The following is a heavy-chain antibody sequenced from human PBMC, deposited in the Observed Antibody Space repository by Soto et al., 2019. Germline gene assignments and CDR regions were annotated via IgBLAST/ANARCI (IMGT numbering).Heavy chain of an antibody. CDR3: GRGRGMTTVTHFDY. J-gene: IGHJ4*02. Sequence: QVQLQQWGAGLLKPSETLSLTCAVYGGSFSGYYWSWIRQPPGKGLEWIGEINHSGSTNYNPSLKSRGTIAVDTSQNPVSLEVGPVNAADTAGYYCGRGRGMTTVTHFDYWGQGTLVTVSS. V-gene: IGHV4-34*01. CDR2: INHSGST. D-gene: IGHD4-4*01. CDR1: GGSFSGYY.